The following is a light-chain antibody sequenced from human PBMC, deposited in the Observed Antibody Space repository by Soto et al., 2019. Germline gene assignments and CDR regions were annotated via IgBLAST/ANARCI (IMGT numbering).Light chain of an antibody. Sequence: QSVLTQPPSVSGSPGQSVTISCTGASSDFGTYNRVSWYQQPPGTAPKLMIYEVSNRPSGVPDRFPGSKSGNTASLTISGLQAEDEADYYCSSYTSSSVVFGGGTKVTVL. CDR1: SSDFGTYNR. V-gene: IGLV2-18*02. J-gene: IGLJ2*01. CDR2: EVS. CDR3: SSYTSSSVV.